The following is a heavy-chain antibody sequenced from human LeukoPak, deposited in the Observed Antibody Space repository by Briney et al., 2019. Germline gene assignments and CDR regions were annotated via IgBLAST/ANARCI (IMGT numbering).Heavy chain of an antibody. D-gene: IGHD7-27*01. Sequence: SVKVSCKASGGTFSSYAISWVRQAPGQGLEWMGGIIPIFGTANYAQKFQGRVTITTDESTSTAYMELSSLRSEDTAVYYCARDLKTGDAFDIWGQGTMVTVSS. CDR2: IIPIFGTA. CDR1: GGTFSSYA. J-gene: IGHJ3*02. V-gene: IGHV1-69*05. CDR3: ARDLKTGDAFDI.